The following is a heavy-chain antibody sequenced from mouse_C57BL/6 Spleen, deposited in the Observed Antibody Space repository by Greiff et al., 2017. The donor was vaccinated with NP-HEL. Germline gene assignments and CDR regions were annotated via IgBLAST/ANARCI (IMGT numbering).Heavy chain of an antibody. CDR3: ARWGYGCDSDFDY. J-gene: IGHJ2*01. Sequence: QVQLQQSGPELVKPGASVKISCTASGYAFSSSWMNWVKQRPGKGLEWIGRIYPGDGDTNYNGQFKGKATLTADKSSSTAYMQLSSLTSEDSAVYFCARWGYGCDSDFDYWGQGTTLTVSS. D-gene: IGHD2-2*01. CDR1: GYAFSSSW. CDR2: IYPGDGDT. V-gene: IGHV1-82*01.